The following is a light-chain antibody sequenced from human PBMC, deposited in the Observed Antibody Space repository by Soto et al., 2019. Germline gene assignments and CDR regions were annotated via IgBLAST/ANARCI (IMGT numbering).Light chain of an antibody. CDR2: EVS. V-gene: IGLV2-8*01. J-gene: IGLJ1*01. CDR1: SSDVGGYEY. CDR3: SSYAGTTNYV. Sequence: QSALTQPPSASGSPGQSVTISCTGTSSDVGGYEYVSWYQQYPGKAPKLMIYEVSKRPSGVPDRFSGSKSGNTASLTVSGLQAEDEADYYCSSYAGTTNYVFGTGTKLTVL.